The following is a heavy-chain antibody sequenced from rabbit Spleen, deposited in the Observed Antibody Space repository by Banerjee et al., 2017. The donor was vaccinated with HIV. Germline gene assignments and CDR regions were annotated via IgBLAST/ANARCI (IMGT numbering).Heavy chain of an antibody. CDR3: ARDAGSYDYIDGYFNL. V-gene: IGHV1S40*01. J-gene: IGHJ4*01. CDR2: IYTGDGNT. Sequence: QSLEESGGDLVKPGASLTLTCTASGFSFSSGYYMCWVRQAPGKGLEWIACIYTGDGNTYYASWAKGRFTISKISSTTVTLQMTSLTAADTATYFCARDAGSYDYIDGYFNLWGPGTLSPS. D-gene: IGHD8-1*01. CDR1: GFSFSSGYY.